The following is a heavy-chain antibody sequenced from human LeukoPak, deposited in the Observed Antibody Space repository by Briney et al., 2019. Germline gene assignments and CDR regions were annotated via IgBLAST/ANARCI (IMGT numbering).Heavy chain of an antibody. J-gene: IGHJ4*02. Sequence: PGGSLRLSCEGSGFAFSTYAMYWVRQAPGKGLEWVAVTSYDESNKYYADSVKGRFTISRDNSKNTLYLQMNSLRAEDTAVYYCAREGLRWLQFSFDYWGQGTRVTVSS. CDR1: GFAFSTYA. CDR2: TSYDESNK. CDR3: AREGLRWLQFSFDY. D-gene: IGHD5-24*01. V-gene: IGHV3-30-3*01.